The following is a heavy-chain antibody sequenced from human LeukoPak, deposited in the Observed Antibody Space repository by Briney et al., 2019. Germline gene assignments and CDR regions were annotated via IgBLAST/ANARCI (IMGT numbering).Heavy chain of an antibody. CDR3: ARDIRRWVRRGLDY. J-gene: IGHJ4*02. CDR1: GFTFSSYN. CDR2: ITSGSSHI. D-gene: IGHD3-16*01. Sequence: PGGSLRLSCAASGFTFSSYNMNWVRQTPGQGLEWVSSITSGSSHIYYADSVKGRFTISRDNAKSSLYLQMNSLRAEDTAVYYCARDIRRWVRRGLDYWGQGTLVTVSS. V-gene: IGHV3-21*01.